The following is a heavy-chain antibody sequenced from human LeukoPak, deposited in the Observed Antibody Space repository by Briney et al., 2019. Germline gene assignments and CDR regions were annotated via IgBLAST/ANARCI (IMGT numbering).Heavy chain of an antibody. J-gene: IGHJ5*02. Sequence: SETLSLICTVSGGSISSYYWSWIRQPPGKGLEWIWYIYYSGSTNYNPSLKSRVTISVDTSKNQFSLKLSSVTAADTAVYYCARLSRFGSGSYHEWFDPWGQGTLVTVSS. V-gene: IGHV4-59*01. D-gene: IGHD3-10*01. CDR3: ARLSRFGSGSYHEWFDP. CDR1: GGSISSYY. CDR2: IYYSGST.